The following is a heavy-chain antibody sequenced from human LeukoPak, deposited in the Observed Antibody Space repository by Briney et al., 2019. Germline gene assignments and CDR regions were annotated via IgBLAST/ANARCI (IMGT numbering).Heavy chain of an antibody. CDR3: AKDWLKTYYYDSSRPNLDFY. CDR1: GFTFSSYG. V-gene: IGHV3-23*01. D-gene: IGHD3-22*01. Sequence: GGSLRLSCAASGFTFSSYGMSWVRQAPGKGLEWVSAINGRGGSTYYADSVKGRFTISRDNSKNTLYLQMNSLRAEDTAVYYCAKDWLKTYYYDSSRPNLDFYWGQGTLVTVSS. J-gene: IGHJ4*02. CDR2: INGRGGST.